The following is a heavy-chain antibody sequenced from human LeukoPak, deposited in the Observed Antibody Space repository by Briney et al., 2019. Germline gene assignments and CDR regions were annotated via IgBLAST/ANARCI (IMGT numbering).Heavy chain of an antibody. J-gene: IGHJ4*02. D-gene: IGHD6-25*01. CDR1: GFTFEDHG. V-gene: IGHV3-20*04. Sequence: GGSLRLSCAASGFTFEDHGMSWVRQVPGKGLEWVSGINWDGGSTGYADSVKGRFTISRDNVKNSLHLQMNSLRADDTALYFCAGGDRNGWYFNYWGQGTLVAVSS. CDR2: INWDGGST. CDR3: AGGDRNGWYFNY.